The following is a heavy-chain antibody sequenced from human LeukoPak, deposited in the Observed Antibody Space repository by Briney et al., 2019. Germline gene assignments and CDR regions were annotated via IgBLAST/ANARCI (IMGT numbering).Heavy chain of an antibody. J-gene: IGHJ4*02. CDR1: GFTFSSYW. D-gene: IGHD5-18*01. Sequence: GGSVRLSCAASGFTFSSYWMSWVRQAPGKGLEWVANIKQDGSEKYYVDSVKGRLTISRDNAKNSLYLQMNSLRVEDTALYYCARTGYSYGTYYFDYWGQGTLVTVSS. CDR3: ARTGYSYGTYYFDY. V-gene: IGHV3-7*01. CDR2: IKQDGSEK.